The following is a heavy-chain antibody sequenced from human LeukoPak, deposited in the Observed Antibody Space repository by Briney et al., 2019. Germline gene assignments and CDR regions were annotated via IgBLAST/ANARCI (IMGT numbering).Heavy chain of an antibody. V-gene: IGHV3-11*04. J-gene: IGHJ6*02. Sequence: GGSLRLSCAASGFTFSDYYMSWIRQAPGKGLEWVSYISSSGSTIYYADSVKGRFTISRDNAKNSLYLQMNSLRAEDTAVYYSARAPTTKTGTKDYYYYGMDVWGQGTTVTVSS. CDR2: ISSSGSTI. CDR1: GFTFSDYY. CDR3: ARAPTTKTGTKDYYYYGMDV. D-gene: IGHD1-1*01.